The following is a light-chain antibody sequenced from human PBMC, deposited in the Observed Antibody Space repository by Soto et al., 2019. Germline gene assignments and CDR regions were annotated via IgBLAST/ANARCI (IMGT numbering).Light chain of an antibody. CDR3: QQYYSTPLT. CDR2: WAS. J-gene: IGKJ4*01. Sequence: DIVMTQSPDSLAVSLGERATINCKSSQSVLYSSNNKNYLAWYQQKPGQPPKLLIYWASTRESGVPDRFSGGGSGTDFPLPITSLQAEDVALYYCQQYYSTPLTFGGGTKVEIK. V-gene: IGKV4-1*01. CDR1: QSVLYSSNNKNY.